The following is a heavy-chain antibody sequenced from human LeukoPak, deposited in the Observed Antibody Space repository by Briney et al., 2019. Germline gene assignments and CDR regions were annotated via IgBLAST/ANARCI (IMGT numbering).Heavy chain of an antibody. Sequence: TGGSLRLSCAASGFTFSSYSMNWVRQAPGKGLEWVSSISSSSSYIYYADSVKGQFTISRDNAKNSLYLQMNSPRAEDTAVYYCARGDQAVAFDYWGQGTLVTVSS. D-gene: IGHD6-19*01. J-gene: IGHJ4*02. CDR2: ISSSSSYI. CDR3: ARGDQAVAFDY. CDR1: GFTFSSYS. V-gene: IGHV3-21*01.